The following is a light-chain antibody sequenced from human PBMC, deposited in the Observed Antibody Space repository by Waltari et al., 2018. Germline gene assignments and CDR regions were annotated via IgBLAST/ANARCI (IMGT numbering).Light chain of an antibody. CDR1: AGEVTSGHH. V-gene: IGLV7-43*01. J-gene: IGLJ3*02. CDR3: LLFFDNSRV. CDR2: STN. Sequence: QTVVTQEPSLTVSPGGTVTLTCASSAGEVTSGHHANWLQQRPGQPPSLLIFSTNGKHPPPPARFSGSLLGGKAALTLSEVQSEDEADYYCLLFFDNSRVFGGGTKLTVL.